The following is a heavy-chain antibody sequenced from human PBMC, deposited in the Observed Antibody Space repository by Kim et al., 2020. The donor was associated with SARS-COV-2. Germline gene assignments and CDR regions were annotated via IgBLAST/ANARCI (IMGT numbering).Heavy chain of an antibody. Sequence: ASVKVSCKTSGYTFPSYGISWVRQAPGQGLEWMGWISAYNGNTNYAQNYQGRVTMTTDTSTSTAYMELRSLRSDDTAVYYCARRSEGLYGDLDYWGQGTLVTVSS. CDR1: GYTFPSYG. CDR2: ISAYNGNT. CDR3: ARRSEGLYGDLDY. V-gene: IGHV1-18*01. J-gene: IGHJ4*02. D-gene: IGHD4-17*01.